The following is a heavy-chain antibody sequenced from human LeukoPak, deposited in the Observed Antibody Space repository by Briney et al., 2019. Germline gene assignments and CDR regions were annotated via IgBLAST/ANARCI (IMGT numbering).Heavy chain of an antibody. V-gene: IGHV3-66*01. CDR1: GFTVTTYY. CDR2: MYSGGNT. CDR3: AKDKSHFEHFDY. J-gene: IGHJ4*02. Sequence: GSLRLSCAASGFTVTTYYMSWVRRAPGKGLEWVSVMYSGGNTDFADSVKGRFTISRDNSKNTLYLQMNSLRAEDTAVYYCAKDKSHFEHFDYWGQGTLVTVSS.